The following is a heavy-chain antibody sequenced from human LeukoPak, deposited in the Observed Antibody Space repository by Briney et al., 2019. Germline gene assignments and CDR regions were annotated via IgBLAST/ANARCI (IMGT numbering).Heavy chain of an antibody. CDR3: AGDIVVVPAAPYFDY. CDR1: GGSISSGGYY. Sequence: SQTLSLTCTVSGGSISSGGYYWSWIRQPPGKGLEWIGYIYHSGSTYYNPSLESRVTISVDRSKNQFSLKLSSVTAADTAVYYCAGDIVVVPAAPYFDYWGQGTLVTVSS. J-gene: IGHJ4*02. V-gene: IGHV4-30-2*01. CDR2: IYHSGST. D-gene: IGHD2-2*01.